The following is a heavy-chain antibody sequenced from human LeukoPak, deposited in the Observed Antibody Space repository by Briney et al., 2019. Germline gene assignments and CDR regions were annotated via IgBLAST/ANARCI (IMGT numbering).Heavy chain of an antibody. CDR1: GYSISSGYY. J-gene: IGHJ4*02. Sequence: SETLSLTCTVSGYSISSGYYWGWIRQPPGKGLEWIGSIYHSGSTYYNPSLKSRVTISVDTSKNQFSLKLNSVTAADTAVYYCARHRSKWLQSSFDYWGQGTLVTVSS. D-gene: IGHD5-24*01. V-gene: IGHV4-38-2*02. CDR3: ARHRSKWLQSSFDY. CDR2: IYHSGST.